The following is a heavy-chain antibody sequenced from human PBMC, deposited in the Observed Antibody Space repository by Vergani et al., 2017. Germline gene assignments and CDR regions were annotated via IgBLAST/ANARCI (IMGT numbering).Heavy chain of an antibody. D-gene: IGHD3-16*02. V-gene: IGHV3-7*01. J-gene: IGHJ4*02. Sequence: EGQLVESGGDWVQRGGSLRLSCAASGFISSSYWMSWVRQAPGKGLEWVANVNQDGSEKYYVDSVRGRFTISRDNAKNSIYLQMNSLRAEDTAVYFCARGTITFGGVIVITPWFDYWGQGTLVTVSS. CDR1: GFISSSYW. CDR3: ARGTITFGGVIVITPWFDY. CDR2: VNQDGSEK.